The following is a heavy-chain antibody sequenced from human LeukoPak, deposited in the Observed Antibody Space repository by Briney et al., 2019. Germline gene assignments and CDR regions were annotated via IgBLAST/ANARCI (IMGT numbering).Heavy chain of an antibody. CDR1: GLTYSNYW. CDR2: IWPDGSDK. J-gene: IGHJ3*01. V-gene: IGHV3-7*01. Sequence: GGSLRLSCAASGLTYSNYWMSWVRQAPGKGLEWVATIWPDGSDKHYVDSVKGRFTISRDDAKNSLLLQMNNLRADDTALYYCVETGGGFWGRGTMVIVSS. D-gene: IGHD1-1*01. CDR3: VETGGGF.